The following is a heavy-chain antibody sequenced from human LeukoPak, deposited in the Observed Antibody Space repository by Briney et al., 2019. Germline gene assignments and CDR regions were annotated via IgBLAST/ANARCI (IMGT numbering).Heavy chain of an antibody. D-gene: IGHD2-2*01. CDR3: ATTPKRIVVVPAAPFYMDV. CDR2: ISGSGGST. Sequence: GGSLRLSCAASGFTFSSYAMSWVRQAPGKGLEWVSAISGSGGSTYYADSVKGRFTISRDNSKNTLYLQMNSLRVEDTAVYYCATTPKRIVVVPAAPFYMDVWGKGTTVTVSS. V-gene: IGHV3-23*01. J-gene: IGHJ6*03. CDR1: GFTFSSYA.